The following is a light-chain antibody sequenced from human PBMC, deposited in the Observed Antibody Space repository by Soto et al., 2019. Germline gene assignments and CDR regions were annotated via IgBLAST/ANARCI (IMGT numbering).Light chain of an antibody. V-gene: IGKV1-39*01. CDR2: AAS. Sequence: DIQMTPSPSSLSTSVGDRVTLTCRASQSIGKYLNWYLQKPGKATKLLIYAASSLQSGVPPRFSGSGFGTDVTLTIGSLQPEDFATFYCQQSFITPFTFGGGTKVDIK. J-gene: IGKJ4*01. CDR1: QSIGKY. CDR3: QQSFITPFT.